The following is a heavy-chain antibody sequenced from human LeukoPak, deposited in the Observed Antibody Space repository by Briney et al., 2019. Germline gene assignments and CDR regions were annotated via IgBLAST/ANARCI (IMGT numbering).Heavy chain of an antibody. CDR1: GGSISGHY. CDR2: IYYSGST. D-gene: IGHD3-22*01. Sequence: AETLTLTCTASGGSISGHYWSWVRQPPGKGLEWIGYIYYSGSTSYNDPLQSGVTMSVNTSKKQFSLNLSSVTAADTAVYYCARYFYERSGYYILDYWGQGTLVTVS. V-gene: IGHV4-59*11. CDR3: ARYFYERSGYYILDY. J-gene: IGHJ4*02.